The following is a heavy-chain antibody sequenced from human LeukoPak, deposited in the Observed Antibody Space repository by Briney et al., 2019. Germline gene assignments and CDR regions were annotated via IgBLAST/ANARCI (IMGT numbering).Heavy chain of an antibody. CDR2: IIPIFGTA. V-gene: IGHV1-69*13. CDR3: ARDSPDYYDSSGFDY. CDR1: GGTFSSYA. J-gene: IGHJ4*02. D-gene: IGHD3-22*01. Sequence: SVKVSCKASGGTFSSYAISWVRQAPGQGLEWMGGIIPIFGTANYAQKFQGRVTITADESTSTAYMELSSLRSEDTAVYYCARDSPDYYDSSGFDYWGQGTLVTVSS.